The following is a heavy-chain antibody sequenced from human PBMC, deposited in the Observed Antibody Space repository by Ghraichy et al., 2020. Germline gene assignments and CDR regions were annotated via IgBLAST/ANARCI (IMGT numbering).Heavy chain of an antibody. Sequence: GGSLRLSCAASGFTFSSYAMSWVRQAPGKGLEWVSAISGSGGSTYYADSVKGRFTISRDNSKNTLYLQMNSLRAEDTAVYYCAKGVLSGVAAAGINLYYYYGMDVWGQGTTVTVSS. V-gene: IGHV3-23*01. J-gene: IGHJ6*02. CDR2: ISGSGGST. CDR3: AKGVLSGVAAAGINLYYYYGMDV. CDR1: GFTFSSYA. D-gene: IGHD6-13*01.